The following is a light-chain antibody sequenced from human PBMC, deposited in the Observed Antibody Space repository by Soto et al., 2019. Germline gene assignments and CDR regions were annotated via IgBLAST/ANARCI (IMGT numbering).Light chain of an antibody. V-gene: IGKV3D-15*01. J-gene: IGKJ1*01. CDR3: QHYGNSLWT. CDR2: GAS. Sequence: VMTQSPVTLSVSPGETATLSCKASQNILRTLAWYQQKPGQPPRLLIYGASTRVTGIPARFSGNGSGTEFTLTISSLQSEDFAVYYCQHYGNSLWTFGQGTKV. CDR1: QNILRT.